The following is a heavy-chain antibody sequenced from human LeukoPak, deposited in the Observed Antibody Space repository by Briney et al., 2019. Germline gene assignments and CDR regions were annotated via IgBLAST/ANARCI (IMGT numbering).Heavy chain of an antibody. CDR2: INAGNGNT. CDR3: ARDCSGGSCYSVFDY. V-gene: IGHV1-3*01. J-gene: IGHJ4*02. CDR1: GYTFTSYA. D-gene: IGHD2-15*01. Sequence: ASVKVSCKASGYTFTSYAMHWVRQAPGQRLEWMGWINAGNGNTKYSQKFQGRVTITRDTSASTAYMELSSLRSEDTAVYYCARDCSGGSCYSVFDYWGQGTLVTVSS.